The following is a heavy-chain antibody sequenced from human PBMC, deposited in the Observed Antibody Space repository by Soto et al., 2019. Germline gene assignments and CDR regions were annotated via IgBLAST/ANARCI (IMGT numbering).Heavy chain of an antibody. J-gene: IGHJ4*02. CDR2: VYHSGST. CDR3: ARAAPVLGSFDY. V-gene: IGHV4-30-2*01. Sequence: QLQLQESGSGLVKPSQTLSLTCAVSGGSISSGGYSWSWIRQPPGKGLEWIGYVYHSGSTYYNPSLRSRVTISVDRSKNQFSLKLSSVTAADTAVYYCARAAPVLGSFDYWGQGTLVTVSS. CDR1: GGSISSGGYS.